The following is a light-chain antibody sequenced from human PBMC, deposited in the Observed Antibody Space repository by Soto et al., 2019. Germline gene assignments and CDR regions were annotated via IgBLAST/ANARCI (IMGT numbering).Light chain of an antibody. CDR3: QQYSNSPIT. J-gene: IGKJ5*01. CDR1: QSVNSNY. Sequence: EIVLTQSPGTLSLSPGERATLSCRASQSVNSNYLAWYQQKRGQAPRLLIYDASTRATGVPDRFSGSGSGTDLTLTISRLELEDFAVYYCQQYSNSPITLAQGTRLEIK. V-gene: IGKV3-20*01. CDR2: DAS.